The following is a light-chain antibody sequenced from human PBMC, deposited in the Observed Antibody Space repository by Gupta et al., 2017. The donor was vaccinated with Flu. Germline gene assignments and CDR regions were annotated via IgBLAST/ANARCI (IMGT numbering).Light chain of an antibody. Sequence: THSSLSLPVTLGQPACIPCRSSQSLVHRNGNTYLTWFQQKPGQSPRRLIYRVSKRDSGVPDRFSGRGSGTDFTLKISRVEDEDIGVYYCMQGTHWKTFGQGTKVEIK. CDR2: RVS. CDR1: QSLVHRNGNTY. CDR3: MQGTHWKT. V-gene: IGKV2-30*02. J-gene: IGKJ1*01.